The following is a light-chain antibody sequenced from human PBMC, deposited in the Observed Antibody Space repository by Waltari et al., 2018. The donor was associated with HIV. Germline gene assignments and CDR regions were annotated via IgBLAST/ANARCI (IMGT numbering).Light chain of an antibody. Sequence: EIVMTQSPATQSVSPGERATLSCRASQSVSSSLAWYQQKPGQAPRLLIYGASTRATGMPARFSGSGSGTEFTLTISSLQSEDFAVYYCQHYNKWPPTFGQGTKVEIK. J-gene: IGKJ1*01. CDR2: GAS. CDR3: QHYNKWPPT. V-gene: IGKV3-15*01. CDR1: QSVSSS.